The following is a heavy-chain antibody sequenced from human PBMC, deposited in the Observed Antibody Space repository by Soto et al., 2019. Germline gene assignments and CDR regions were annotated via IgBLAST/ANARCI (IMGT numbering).Heavy chain of an antibody. CDR3: ARDLEFRDGNISHLDY. D-gene: IGHD3-10*01. J-gene: IGHJ4*02. CDR2: IIPIIGTP. CDR1: GVTFRNHV. Sequence: SVKVSCKASGVTFRNHVFNWVRQAPGQGLEWMGGIIPIIGTPNYAQKFQGRVTITADASTNTVYLEVSSLRSQDTAVYYCARDLEFRDGNISHLDYWGQGTLVTVSS. V-gene: IGHV1-69*13.